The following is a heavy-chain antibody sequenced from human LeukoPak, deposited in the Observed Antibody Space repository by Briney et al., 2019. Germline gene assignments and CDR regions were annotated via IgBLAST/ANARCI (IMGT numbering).Heavy chain of an antibody. Sequence: GESPKTSCKGSGYSFMSYWIDWERQMPGKGLEWMGIIYPGDSDTIYSPSFQGQVPISADKSSRTAYLQWSSLKASDTAMYYCASLIDYYDSSGFFSGYFDYWGQGALVTVSS. CDR3: ASLIDYYDSSGFFSGYFDY. CDR2: IYPGDSDT. CDR1: GYSFMSYW. D-gene: IGHD3-22*01. V-gene: IGHV5-51*01. J-gene: IGHJ4*02.